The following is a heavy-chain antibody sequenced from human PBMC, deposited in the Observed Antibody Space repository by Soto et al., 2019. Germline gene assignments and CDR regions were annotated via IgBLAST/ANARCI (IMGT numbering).Heavy chain of an antibody. CDR1: GFTFSSYG. CDR2: IWYDGSNK. J-gene: IGHJ4*02. D-gene: IGHD2-2*02. Sequence: GGSLRLSCAASGFTFSSYGMHWVRQAPGTGLEWVAVIWYDGSNKYYADSVKGRFTISRDNSKNTLYLQMNSLRAEDRAVYYRARADDCSSTSCYNLDYWGQRTLVTVSS. V-gene: IGHV3-33*08. CDR3: ARADDCSSTSCYNLDY.